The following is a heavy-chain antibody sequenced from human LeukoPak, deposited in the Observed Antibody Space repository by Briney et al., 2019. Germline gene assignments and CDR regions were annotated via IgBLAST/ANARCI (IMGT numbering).Heavy chain of an antibody. Sequence: PGGSLRLSCAASGFTFDDYAMHWVRHAPGKGLGWVSGISWNSGSIGYADSVKGRFTISRDNAKNSLYLQMNSLRAEDTALYYCAKAKYSSGQDAFDIWGQGTMVTVSS. CDR1: GFTFDDYA. D-gene: IGHD6-19*01. CDR2: ISWNSGSI. CDR3: AKAKYSSGQDAFDI. V-gene: IGHV3-9*01. J-gene: IGHJ3*02.